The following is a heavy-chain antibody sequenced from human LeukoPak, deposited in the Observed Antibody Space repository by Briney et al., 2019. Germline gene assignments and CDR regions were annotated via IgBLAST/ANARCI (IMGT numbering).Heavy chain of an antibody. Sequence: ASVKVSCKASGYTFTSYYIHWVRQAPGQGLEWMGIINPSGGSTSYAQKFQGRVTMTRDTSTSTVYMELSSLRSEDTAVYYCATTESVVTPTHHWGQGTLVTVSS. CDR2: INPSGGST. CDR3: ATTESVVTPTHH. V-gene: IGHV1-46*01. D-gene: IGHD4-23*01. CDR1: GYTFTSYY. J-gene: IGHJ5*02.